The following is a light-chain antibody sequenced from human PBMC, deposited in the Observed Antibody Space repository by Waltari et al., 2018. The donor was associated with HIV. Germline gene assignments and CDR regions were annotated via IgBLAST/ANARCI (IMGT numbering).Light chain of an antibody. Sequence: QSALTQPASVSGSPGQSITLSCTGTSSDVGGYNYVSSYQQHPGKAPKLMIYDVSNRPAGVSNRFSGSKSGNTASLTISGLQAEDEADYYCSSYTSSNTLPYVFGTGTKVTVL. J-gene: IGLJ1*01. CDR3: SSYTSSNTLPYV. CDR1: SSDVGGYNY. CDR2: DVS. V-gene: IGLV2-14*03.